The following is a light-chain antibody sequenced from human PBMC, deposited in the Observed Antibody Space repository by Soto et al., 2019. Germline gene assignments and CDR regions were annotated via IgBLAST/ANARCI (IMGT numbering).Light chain of an antibody. CDR3: QQYATSPIT. CDR2: GAS. Sequence: EIVLTQSPGTLSLSPGERATLSCRASQSFSRSFLAWYQQKPGQAPRLLLYGASSRATGIPDRFSGSGSGPDFTISITSLEPEDFAVDFCQQYATSPITFGQGTRLEIK. V-gene: IGKV3-20*01. CDR1: QSFSRSF. J-gene: IGKJ5*01.